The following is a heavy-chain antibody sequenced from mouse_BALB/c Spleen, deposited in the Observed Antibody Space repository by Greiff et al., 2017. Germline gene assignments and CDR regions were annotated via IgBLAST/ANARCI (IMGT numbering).Heavy chain of an antibody. CDR3: ARSGTGFSYAMDY. D-gene: IGHD4-1*01. CDR2: IYPGNVNT. V-gene: IGHV1S56*01. J-gene: IGHJ4*01. CDR1: GYTFTSYY. Sequence: VKLMESGPELVKPGASVRISCKASGYTFTSYYIHWVKQRPGQGLEWIGWIYPGNVNTKYNEKFKGKATLTADKSSSTAYMQLSSLTSEDSAVYFCARSGTGFSYAMDYWGQGTSVTVSS.